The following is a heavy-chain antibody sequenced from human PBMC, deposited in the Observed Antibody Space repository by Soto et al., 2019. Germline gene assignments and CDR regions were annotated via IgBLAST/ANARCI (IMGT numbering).Heavy chain of an antibody. CDR2: HYSGGST. D-gene: IGHD1-26*01. Sequence: GGSLRLSCAISGFAVSSNYLSWVRQAPGKGLEWVSVHYSGGSTYYADSVQGRFTISRDKSNNTLYLQMRRVRAEDTAVYFCARHRHPRGTVGATSPLDPWGQGTQVTVSS. V-gene: IGHV3-53*01. CDR1: GFAVSSNY. CDR3: ARHRHPRGTVGATSPLDP. J-gene: IGHJ5*02.